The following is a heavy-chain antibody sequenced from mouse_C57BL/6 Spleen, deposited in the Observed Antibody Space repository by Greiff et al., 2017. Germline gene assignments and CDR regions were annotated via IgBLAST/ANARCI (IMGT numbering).Heavy chain of an antibody. J-gene: IGHJ4*01. V-gene: IGHV5-17*01. CDR1: GFTFSDYG. D-gene: IGHD1-1*01. Sequence: EVQRVESGGGLVKPGGSLKLSCAASGFTFSDYGMHWVRQAPEKGLEWVAYISSGSSTIYYADTVKGRFTISRDNAKNTLFLQMTSLRSEDTAMDYCARRATVVATNAMDYWGQGTSVTVSS. CDR2: ISSGSSTI. CDR3: ARRATVVATNAMDY.